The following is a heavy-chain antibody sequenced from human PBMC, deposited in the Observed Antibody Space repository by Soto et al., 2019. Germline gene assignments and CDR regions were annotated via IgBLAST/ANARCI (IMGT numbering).Heavy chain of an antibody. V-gene: IGHV3-33*01. CDR3: ARDNSDSGGYYYFDY. CDR2: IWFDGSNK. D-gene: IGHD3-22*01. J-gene: IGHJ4*02. CDR1: GFSFSTHG. Sequence: PGGSLRLSCAASGFSFSTHGMHWVRQAPGKGLECVAVIWFDGSNKQYADSVKGRFTISRDNSKNTLYLQMNSLIVEDTAVYYCARDNSDSGGYYYFDYWGQGTLVTVSS.